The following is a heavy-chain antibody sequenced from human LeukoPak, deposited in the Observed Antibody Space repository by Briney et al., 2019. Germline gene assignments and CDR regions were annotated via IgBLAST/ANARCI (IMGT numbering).Heavy chain of an antibody. V-gene: IGHV4-61*05. CDR3: ARGGVPRRNRRYYYDSSGYNYPDGMDV. J-gene: IGHJ6*02. CDR2: IYYSGST. Sequence: KPSETLSLTCTVSAGSISSTGYYWGWIRQPPGKGLEWIGYIYYSGSTNYNPSLKSRVTISVDTSKNQFSLKLSSVTAADTAVYYCARGGVPRRNRRYYYDSSGYNYPDGMDVWGQGTTVTVSS. CDR1: AGSISSTGYY. D-gene: IGHD3-22*01.